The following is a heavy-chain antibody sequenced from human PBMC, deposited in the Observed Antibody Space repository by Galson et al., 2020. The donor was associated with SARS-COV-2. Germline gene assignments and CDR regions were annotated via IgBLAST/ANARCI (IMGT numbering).Heavy chain of an antibody. CDR3: ARVFDQ. Sequence: SETLSLTCTVSGGSISGSISPYYCSWIRQPPGKGLEWIGFVSYSGSTRYNPSLRSRVTISLDTSKNQFSLRLTSVTAADTAIYYCARVFDQWGQGTLVTVSS. J-gene: IGHJ5*02. CDR1: GGSISGSISPYY. V-gene: IGHV4-61*01. CDR2: VSYSGST.